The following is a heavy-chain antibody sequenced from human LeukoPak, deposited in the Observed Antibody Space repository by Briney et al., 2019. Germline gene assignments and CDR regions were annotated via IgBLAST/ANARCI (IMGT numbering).Heavy chain of an antibody. CDR2: INAGNGNT. CDR3: ARDSESHMVWSYYGMDV. D-gene: IGHD3-3*01. CDR1: GYTFTSYG. J-gene: IGHJ6*02. V-gene: IGHV1-3*01. Sequence: ASVKVSCKASGYTFTSYGISWVRQAPGQRPEWMGWINAGNGNTKYSQKFQGRVTITRDTSASIAHMEMSSLRSEDTAVYYCARDSESHMVWSYYGMDVWGQGTSVTVSS.